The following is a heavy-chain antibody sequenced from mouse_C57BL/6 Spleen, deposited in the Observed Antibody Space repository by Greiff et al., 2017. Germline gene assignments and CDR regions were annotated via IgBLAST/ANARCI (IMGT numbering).Heavy chain of an antibody. CDR1: GYAFTNSL. J-gene: IGHJ3*01. CDR2: INPGSGGT. Sequence: QVQLQQSGAELVRPGTSVKVSCKASGYAFTNSLIEWVKQRPGQGLEWIGVINPGSGGTNYTEKFKGKATLTADKSSSTAYMQLSSLTSEDSAVYFCANWDRAYWGQGTLVTVSA. D-gene: IGHD4-1*01. V-gene: IGHV1-54*01. CDR3: ANWDRAY.